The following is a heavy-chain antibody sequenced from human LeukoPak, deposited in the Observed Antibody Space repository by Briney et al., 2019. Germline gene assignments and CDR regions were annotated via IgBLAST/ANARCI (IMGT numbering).Heavy chain of an antibody. D-gene: IGHD6-19*01. Sequence: GGSLRLSCVASGFTVSTSYMSWVRQAPGKGLEWVSVLHSGGSTSYADSVKGRFTISRDNSKNTLYLQMSSLRVDDTAVYYCAREDSGRIDSWGQGTLVTVSS. CDR2: LHSGGST. CDR1: GFTVSTSY. J-gene: IGHJ4*02. CDR3: AREDSGRIDS. V-gene: IGHV3-66*01.